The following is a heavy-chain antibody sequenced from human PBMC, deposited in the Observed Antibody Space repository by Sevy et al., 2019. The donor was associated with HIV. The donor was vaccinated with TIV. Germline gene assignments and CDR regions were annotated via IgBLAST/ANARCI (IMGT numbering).Heavy chain of an antibody. D-gene: IGHD6-19*01. V-gene: IGHV3-7*04. Sequence: GGSLRLSCAASGFTFSNYWMTWVRQAPGKGLEWVANIKQDGSEKYSVGSVKGRFPISRDNAKNSLCLQMNSLRAEDTAVYYCARAGSSGWLFDYWGQGTLVTVSS. J-gene: IGHJ4*02. CDR2: IKQDGSEK. CDR3: ARAGSSGWLFDY. CDR1: GFTFSNYW.